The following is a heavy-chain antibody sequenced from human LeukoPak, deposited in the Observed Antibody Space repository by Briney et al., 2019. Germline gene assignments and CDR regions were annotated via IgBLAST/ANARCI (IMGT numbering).Heavy chain of an antibody. Sequence: GGSLRLSCAASEFSVGSNYMTWVRQAPGKGLEWVSAISGSGGSTYYADSVKGRFTISRDNSKNTLYLQMNSLRAEDTAVYYCAKEGFRDGSDYWGQGTLVTVSS. D-gene: IGHD5-24*01. J-gene: IGHJ4*02. V-gene: IGHV3-23*01. CDR2: ISGSGGST. CDR3: AKEGFRDGSDY. CDR1: EFSVGSNY.